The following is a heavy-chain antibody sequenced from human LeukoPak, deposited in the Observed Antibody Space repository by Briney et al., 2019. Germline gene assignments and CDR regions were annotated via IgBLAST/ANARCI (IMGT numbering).Heavy chain of an antibody. V-gene: IGHV4-34*01. CDR3: ARRHGYLYFDY. D-gene: IGHD5-18*01. Sequence: PSETLSLTCAVYGGSFSGYYWSWIRQPPGKGLEWIGEINHSGSTNYNPSLKSRVTISVDTSKNQFSLKLSSVTAADTAVRYCARRHGYLYFDYWGQGTLVTVSS. CDR2: INHSGST. J-gene: IGHJ4*02. CDR1: GGSFSGYY.